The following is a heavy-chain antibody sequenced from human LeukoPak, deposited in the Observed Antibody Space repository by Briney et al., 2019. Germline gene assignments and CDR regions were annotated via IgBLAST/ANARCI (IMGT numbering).Heavy chain of an antibody. Sequence: GGPRRLSFAASGFTFVTYWITWVRQAPGKGLEWVANIKQDGSEKYYVDSVKGRFTISRDNAKNSLYLQMNSLRAEDTAVYYCAKEVDYWGQGTLVTVSS. V-gene: IGHV3-7*01. CDR2: IKQDGSEK. CDR1: GFTFVTYW. J-gene: IGHJ4*02. CDR3: AKEVDY.